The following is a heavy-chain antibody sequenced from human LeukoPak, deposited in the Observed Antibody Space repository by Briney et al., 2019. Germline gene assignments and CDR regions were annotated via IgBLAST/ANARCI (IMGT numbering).Heavy chain of an antibody. CDR1: GFTFSSYA. Sequence: GGSLRLSCAASGFTFSSYAMHWVRQAPGKGLEWVAVISYDGSNKYYADSVKGRFTISRDNSKNTLYLQMNSLRAEDTAVYYCARDSTPSVDTAMDLPHDYWGQGTLVTVSS. J-gene: IGHJ4*02. CDR3: ARDSTPSVDTAMDLPHDY. CDR2: ISYDGSNK. D-gene: IGHD5-18*01. V-gene: IGHV3-30*04.